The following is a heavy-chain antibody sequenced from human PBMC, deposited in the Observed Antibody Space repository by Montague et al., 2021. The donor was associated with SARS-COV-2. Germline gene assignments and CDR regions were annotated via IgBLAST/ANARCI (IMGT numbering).Heavy chain of an antibody. J-gene: IGHJ4*02. V-gene: IGHV4-61*02. CDR1: GGAISDGNYY. Sequence: TLSLTCTVSGGAISDGNYYWSWVRQPAGKGLEWIGRIYVTGNSKSNPSLKSRVTMSIDTSKQQFYLNLTSVTAADTAVYYCVGDAYEPLDGHWGQGTLVTVSS. D-gene: IGHD5-24*01. CDR3: VGDAYEPLDGH. CDR2: IYVTGNS.